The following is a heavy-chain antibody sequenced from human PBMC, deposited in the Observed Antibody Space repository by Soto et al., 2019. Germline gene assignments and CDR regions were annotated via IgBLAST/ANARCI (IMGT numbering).Heavy chain of an antibody. CDR3: ARGVRSSSWYNWFDP. J-gene: IGHJ5*02. Sequence: GASVKVSCKASGYTFTSYYMHWVRQAPGQGLEWMGIINPSSSTTYAQKFQGRVTMTTDTSTSTAYMELRSLRSDDTAVYYCARGVRSSSWYNWFDPWGQGTLVTVSS. D-gene: IGHD6-13*01. CDR1: GYTFTSYY. CDR2: INPSSST. V-gene: IGHV1-46*01.